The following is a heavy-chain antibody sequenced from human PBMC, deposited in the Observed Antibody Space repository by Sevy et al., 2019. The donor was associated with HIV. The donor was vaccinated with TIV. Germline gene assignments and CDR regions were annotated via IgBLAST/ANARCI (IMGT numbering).Heavy chain of an antibody. CDR2: INHSGST. CDR1: GGSFSGYY. Sequence: SETLSLTCAVYGGSFSGYYWSWIRQPPGKGLEWIGEINHSGSTNCNPSLKSRVTISVDTSKNQFSLKLSSVTAADTAVYYCARVTTVTTDDYWGQGTLVTVSS. V-gene: IGHV4-34*01. D-gene: IGHD4-17*01. J-gene: IGHJ4*02. CDR3: ARVTTVTTDDY.